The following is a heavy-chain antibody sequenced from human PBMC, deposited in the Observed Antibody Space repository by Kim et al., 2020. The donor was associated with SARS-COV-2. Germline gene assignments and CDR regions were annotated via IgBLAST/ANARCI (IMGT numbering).Heavy chain of an antibody. J-gene: IGHJ4*02. V-gene: IGHV3-15*01. CDR3: TTGQEN. Sequence: TAGGTTGYAAPVKGRFTISRDDSKNTLYLQMNSLKTEDTAVYYCTTGQENWGQGTLVTVSS. CDR2: TAGGTT.